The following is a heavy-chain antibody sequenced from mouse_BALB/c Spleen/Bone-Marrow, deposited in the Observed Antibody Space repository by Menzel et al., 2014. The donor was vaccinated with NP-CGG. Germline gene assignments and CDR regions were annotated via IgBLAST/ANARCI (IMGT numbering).Heavy chain of an antibody. V-gene: IGHV1S81*02. CDR2: INPTNGST. J-gene: IGHJ1*01. Sequence: QVHVKQSGAELVRPGGSVKLSCKASGYTFTSYWMHWIKQRPEQGLERIGEINPTNGSTNYNEEFKTKATLTVDKSSSTAYMQLSSLTSEDSAVYYCASGPWYFDVWGAGTTVTVSS. D-gene: IGHD3-1*01. CDR1: GYTFTSYW. CDR3: ASGPWYFDV.